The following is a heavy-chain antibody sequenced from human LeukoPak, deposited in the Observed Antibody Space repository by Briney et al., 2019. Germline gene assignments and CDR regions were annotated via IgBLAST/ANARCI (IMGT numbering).Heavy chain of an antibody. V-gene: IGHV3-11*01. CDR3: ARKVSASDH. D-gene: IGHD3-10*01. Sequence: VSYISSSGRGSTLYYADSVKGRFTISRDSAKNSLYLQMNNLGAEDTALYYCARKVSASDHWGQGTLVTVSS. J-gene: IGHJ4*02. CDR2: ISSSGRGSTL.